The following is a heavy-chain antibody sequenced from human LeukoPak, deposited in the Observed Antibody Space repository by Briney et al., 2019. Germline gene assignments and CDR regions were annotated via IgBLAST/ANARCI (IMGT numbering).Heavy chain of an antibody. V-gene: IGHV3-21*01. CDR3: ARVLGGYYYDSSGYYAGMDY. Sequence: GGSLRLSCAASGFIFSSYSMNWVRQAPGKGLEWVSSISSSSSYIYYADSVKGRFTISRDNAKNSLYLQMNSLRAEDTAVYYCARVLGGYYYDSSGYYAGMDYWGQGTLVTVSS. CDR2: ISSSSSYI. D-gene: IGHD3-22*01. CDR1: GFIFSSYS. J-gene: IGHJ4*02.